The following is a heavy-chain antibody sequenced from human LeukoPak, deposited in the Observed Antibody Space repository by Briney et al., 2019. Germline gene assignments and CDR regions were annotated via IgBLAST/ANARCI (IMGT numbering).Heavy chain of an antibody. CDR3: ARAKPPAAIIWFDP. V-gene: IGHV3-48*04. CDR1: GFTFSSYA. Sequence: PGGSLRLSCAASGFTFSSYAMHWVRQAPGKGLEWVSYISSSGSTIYYADSVKGRFTISRDNAKNSLYLQMNSLRAEDTAVYYCARAKPPAAIIWFDPWGQGTLVTVSS. J-gene: IGHJ5*02. CDR2: ISSSGSTI. D-gene: IGHD2-2*02.